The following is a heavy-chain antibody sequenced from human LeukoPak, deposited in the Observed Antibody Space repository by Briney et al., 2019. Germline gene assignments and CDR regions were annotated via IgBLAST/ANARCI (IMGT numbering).Heavy chain of an antibody. V-gene: IGHV1-24*01. Sequence: ASVKVSCKVSGYTLTELSMHWVRQAPGKGLEWMGGFDPEDGETIYAQKFQGRVTMTEDTSTDTAYMELSSLRPEDTAVYYCAIDSSGYSYAKDYWGQGTLVTVSS. CDR3: AIDSSGYSYAKDY. J-gene: IGHJ4*02. D-gene: IGHD5-18*01. CDR2: FDPEDGET. CDR1: GYTLTELS.